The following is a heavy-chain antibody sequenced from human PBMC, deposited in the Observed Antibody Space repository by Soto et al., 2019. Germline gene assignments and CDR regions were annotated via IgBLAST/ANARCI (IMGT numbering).Heavy chain of an antibody. Sequence: GGSLRLSCAASGFTFSGSAMHWVRQASGKGLEWVGRIRSKANSYATAYAASVKGRFTISRDDSKNTAYLQMNSLKTEDTAVYYCTYDILTGSNWFDPWGKGTLVTVSS. J-gene: IGHJ5*02. D-gene: IGHD3-9*01. CDR2: IRSKANSYAT. CDR1: GFTFSGSA. CDR3: TYDILTGSNWFDP. V-gene: IGHV3-73*01.